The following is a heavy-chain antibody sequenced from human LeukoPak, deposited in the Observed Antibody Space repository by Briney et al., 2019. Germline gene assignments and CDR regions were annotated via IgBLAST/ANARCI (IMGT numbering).Heavy chain of an antibody. CDR2: INPNSGGT. D-gene: IGHD4-23*01. CDR3: ARGNTVVTPPYYFDY. J-gene: IGHJ4*02. CDR1: GYTFAGYY. V-gene: IGHV1-2*02. Sequence: GASVKVSCKASGYTFAGYYMHWVRQAPGQGLEWMGWINPNSGGTKYAQKFQGRVTMTRDTSISTAYMELSRLRSDDTAVYYCARGNTVVTPPYYFDYWGQGTLVTVSS.